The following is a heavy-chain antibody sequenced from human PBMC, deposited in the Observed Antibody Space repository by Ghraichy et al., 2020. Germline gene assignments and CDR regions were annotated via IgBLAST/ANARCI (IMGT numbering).Heavy chain of an antibody. CDR1: GFTFSDYY. CDR3: ARVEADMTIFGAVDYYYYMDV. J-gene: IGHJ6*03. V-gene: IGHV3-11*01. CDR2: ISGGGNTI. D-gene: IGHD3-3*01. Sequence: CAVSGFTFSDYYMSWIRQAPGKGLEWVSYISGGGNTIYYADFVKGRFTVSRDNAKNSLSLQMSSLRAEDTAVYYCARVEADMTIFGAVDYYYYMDVWGKGTTVTVSS.